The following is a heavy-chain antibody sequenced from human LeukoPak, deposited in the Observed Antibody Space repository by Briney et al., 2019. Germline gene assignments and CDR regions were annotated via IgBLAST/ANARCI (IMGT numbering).Heavy chain of an antibody. CDR2: IIPIFGTA. CDR1: GGTFSSYA. CDR3: ARFGADYYDSSGYPTDDY. V-gene: IGHV1-69*01. Sequence: SVKVSCKASGGTFSSYAISWVRQAPGQGLEWMGGIIPIFGTANYAQKFQGRVTITADESTSTAYMELSSLRSEDTAVYYCARFGADYYDSSGYPTDDYWGQGTLVSVSS. J-gene: IGHJ4*02. D-gene: IGHD3-22*01.